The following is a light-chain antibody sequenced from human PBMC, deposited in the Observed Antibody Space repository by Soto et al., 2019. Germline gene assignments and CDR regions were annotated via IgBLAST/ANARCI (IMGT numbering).Light chain of an antibody. CDR2: GAS. CDR3: QQSHSTPLT. CDR1: MRISNY. Sequence: DIQVIQSPSSLSASVGDRVTITCRAKMRISNYLNWYQQKPGKAPKLLISGASTLQSGVPSRFNGSGSGADFTLTISSLQPDDSATYYCQQSHSTPLTFGGGTKLEIK. J-gene: IGKJ4*01. V-gene: IGKV1-39*01.